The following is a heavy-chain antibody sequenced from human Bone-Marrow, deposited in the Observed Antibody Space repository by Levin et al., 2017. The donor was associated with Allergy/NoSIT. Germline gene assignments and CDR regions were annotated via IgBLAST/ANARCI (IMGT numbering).Heavy chain of an antibody. J-gene: IGHJ6*02. CDR3: AREEGWGYHYGMDV. Sequence: GGSLRLSCAASGFTYTSFWMAWVRQAPGKGLEWVANIKQDGSETYYVDSVKGRFTISRDNATNSVYLQMNSLRVDDTAVYYGAREEGWGYHYGMDVWGQGTTVTVSS. CDR1: GFTYTSFW. V-gene: IGHV3-7*01. CDR2: IKQDGSET. D-gene: IGHD3-16*02.